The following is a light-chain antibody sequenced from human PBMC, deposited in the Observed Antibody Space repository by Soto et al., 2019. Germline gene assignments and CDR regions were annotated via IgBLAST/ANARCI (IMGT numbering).Light chain of an antibody. Sequence: QSVLTQAASVSGSPGQSITISCTGTSSDVGGYNYVSWYQHHPGKAPKLLIYDVSNRPSGVSNRLSGSKSDNTASLTISGLQPEDEADYYCSSYTTSNTRQIVFGTGTKVTVL. CDR1: SSDVGGYNY. CDR3: SSYTTSNTRQIV. J-gene: IGLJ1*01. CDR2: DVS. V-gene: IGLV2-14*03.